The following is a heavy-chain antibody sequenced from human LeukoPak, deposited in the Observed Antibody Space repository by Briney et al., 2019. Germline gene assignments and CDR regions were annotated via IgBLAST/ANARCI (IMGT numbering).Heavy chain of an antibody. Sequence: GGSLRLSCTASGSTFGDYAMSWVRQAPGKGLEWVGFIRSKAYGGTTEYAASVKGRFTISRDDYKSIAYLQMNSLKTEDTAVYYCTREEGLAGGFDYWGQGTLVTVSS. V-gene: IGHV3-49*04. CDR3: TREEGLAGGFDY. CDR2: IRSKAYGGTT. CDR1: GSTFGDYA. J-gene: IGHJ4*02. D-gene: IGHD3-16*01.